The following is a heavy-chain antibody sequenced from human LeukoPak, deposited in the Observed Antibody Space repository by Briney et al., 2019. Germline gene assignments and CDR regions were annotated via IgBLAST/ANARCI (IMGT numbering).Heavy chain of an antibody. CDR2: IRYDGSNK. CDR3: ARLFSRGNIAVAGHFDY. Sequence: GGSLRLSCAASGFTFSSYGMHWVRQAPGKGLEWVTFIRYDGSNKYYADSVKGRFTISRDNAKNSLYLQMNSLRAEDTAVYYCARLFSRGNIAVAGHFDYWGQGTLVTVSS. J-gene: IGHJ4*02. D-gene: IGHD6-19*01. V-gene: IGHV3-30*02. CDR1: GFTFSSYG.